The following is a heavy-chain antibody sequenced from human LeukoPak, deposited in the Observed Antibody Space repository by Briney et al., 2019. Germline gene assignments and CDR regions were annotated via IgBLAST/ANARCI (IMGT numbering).Heavy chain of an antibody. Sequence: SQTLSLTCAISGDSVSSYSATWNWIRKSPSRGLEWLGRTYYRSKWYNEYAASAKSRTTINPDTSKNQFSLHLNSVTPEDTAVYSCAGSHSSTWYPDCWGQGTLVTVSS. CDR2: TYYRSKWYN. CDR3: AGSHSSTWYPDC. J-gene: IGHJ4*02. D-gene: IGHD6-13*01. CDR1: GDSVSSYSAT. V-gene: IGHV6-1*01.